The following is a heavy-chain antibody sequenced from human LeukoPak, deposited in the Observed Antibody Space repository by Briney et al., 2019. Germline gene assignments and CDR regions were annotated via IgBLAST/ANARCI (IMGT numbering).Heavy chain of an antibody. V-gene: IGHV1-8*03. CDR1: GYTFTSYD. CDR3: ARGSGDYYYYYYMDV. D-gene: IGHD7-27*01. Sequence: GASVKVSCKASGYTFTSYDINWVRQATGQGLEWMGWMNPNSGNTGYAQKFQGRVTITRNTSISTAYMELSSLRSEDTALYHCARGSGDYYYYYYMDVWGKGTTVTVSS. J-gene: IGHJ6*03. CDR2: MNPNSGNT.